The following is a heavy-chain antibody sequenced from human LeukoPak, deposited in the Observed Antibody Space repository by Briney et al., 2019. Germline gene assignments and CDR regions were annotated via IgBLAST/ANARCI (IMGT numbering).Heavy chain of an antibody. V-gene: IGHV3-30*02. Sequence: GGSLRLSCAASGFTFSSYGMHWVRQAPGKGLEWVAFIRYDGSNKYYADSVKGRFTISRDNSKNTLYLQTNSLRAEDTAVYYCATDANYYGSGSYVDYWGQGTLVTVSS. CDR2: IRYDGSNK. CDR3: ATDANYYGSGSYVDY. J-gene: IGHJ4*02. CDR1: GFTFSSYG. D-gene: IGHD3-10*01.